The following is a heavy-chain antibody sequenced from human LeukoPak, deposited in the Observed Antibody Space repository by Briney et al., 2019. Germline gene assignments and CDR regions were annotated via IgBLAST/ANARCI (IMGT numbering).Heavy chain of an antibody. CDR3: ARGGGGFTTHNWFDP. D-gene: IGHD3-16*01. CDR1: XXSXA. Sequence: XXSXAIXXXRQAPGQGLEWMGGIIPTFGTANYAQKFQGRVTITADESTSTAYMELSSLRSEDTAVYYCARGGGGFTTHNWFDPWGQGTLVTVSS. V-gene: IGHV1-69*01. J-gene: IGHJ5*02. CDR2: IIPTFGTA.